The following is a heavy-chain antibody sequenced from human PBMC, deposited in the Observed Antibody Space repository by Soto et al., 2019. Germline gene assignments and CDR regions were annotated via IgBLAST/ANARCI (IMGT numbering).Heavy chain of an antibody. CDR1: GFTFSSYN. Sequence: GSLRLSCAASGFTFSSYNMNWIRQPPGKGLEWIGSIYYSGTTYYNPSLKSRVTISVDRSKNQFSLKLSSVTAADTAVYYCARHFSVDYFDYWGQGTLVTVSS. CDR2: IYYSGTT. CDR3: ARHFSVDYFDY. J-gene: IGHJ4*02. V-gene: IGHV4-39*01.